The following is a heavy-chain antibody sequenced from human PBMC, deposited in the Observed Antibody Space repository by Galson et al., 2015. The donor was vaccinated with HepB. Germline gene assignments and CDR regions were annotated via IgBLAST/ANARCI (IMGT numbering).Heavy chain of an antibody. J-gene: IGHJ3*02. CDR3: AKQATITDAFDI. Sequence: SVKVSCKASGYSFTSYGITWVRQAPGQGLEWMGGIIPIFGIANFAQKFQGRVTITADKSTSTAYMELSSLRSEDTAVYYCAKQATITDAFDIWGQGTMVTVSS. V-gene: IGHV1-69*10. CDR1: GYSFTSYG. D-gene: IGHD5-24*01. CDR2: IIPIFGIA.